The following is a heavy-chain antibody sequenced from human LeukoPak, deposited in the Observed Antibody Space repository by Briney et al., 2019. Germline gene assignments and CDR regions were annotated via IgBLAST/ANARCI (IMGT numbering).Heavy chain of an antibody. CDR3: ARDRGFDSSGFFGY. CDR1: GYTFTSYG. CDR2: ISAYNGNT. J-gene: IGHJ4*02. Sequence: ASVKVSCKASGYTFTSYGISWVRQAPGQGLEWMGWISAYNGNTNYAQKLQGRVTMTTDTSTNTAYMELRSLRSDDTAIYYCARDRGFDSSGFFGYWGQGTLVTVP. D-gene: IGHD3-22*01. V-gene: IGHV1-18*01.